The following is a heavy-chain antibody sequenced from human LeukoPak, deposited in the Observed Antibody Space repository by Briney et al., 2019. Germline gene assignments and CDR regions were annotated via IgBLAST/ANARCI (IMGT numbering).Heavy chain of an antibody. CDR2: ISSSSSHL. Sequence: PGGALRLSCAASGFTFSSYSRKWVRQAPGKGLEWVSSISSSSSHLYYADAVKRRYTVSRDNAKTYRYLQMNILRAEDTAVYYCARRISLGDYYDSSGYHAGWGQGNLVTVSS. J-gene: IGHJ4*02. CDR3: ARRISLGDYYDSSGYHAG. V-gene: IGHV3-21*01. CDR1: GFTFSSYS. D-gene: IGHD3-22*01.